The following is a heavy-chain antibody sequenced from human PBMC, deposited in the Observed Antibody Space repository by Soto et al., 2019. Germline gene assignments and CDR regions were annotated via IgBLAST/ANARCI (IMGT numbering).Heavy chain of an antibody. CDR1: GFTFSSYA. D-gene: IGHD2-21*01. V-gene: IGHV3-30-3*01. CDR3: AREDPFRLILDY. Sequence: QVQLVESGGGVVQPGRSLRLSCAASGFTFSSYAMHWVRQAPGKGLEWVAVISYDGSNKYYADSVKGRFTISRDNSKNTLYLQMNSLRAEDTAVYYCAREDPFRLILDYWGQGTLVTVSS. J-gene: IGHJ4*02. CDR2: ISYDGSNK.